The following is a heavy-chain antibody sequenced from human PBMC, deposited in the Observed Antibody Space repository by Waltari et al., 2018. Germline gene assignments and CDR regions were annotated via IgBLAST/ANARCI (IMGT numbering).Heavy chain of an antibody. Sequence: QVQLQESGPGLVKPSETLSLTCTVSGGSISSYYWSWIRQPPGKGLEWIGYIYYSGSTNYNPSLKSRVTISVDTSKNQFSLKLSSVTAADTAVYYCARVGSGYGDPEGPDYWGQGTLVTVSS. D-gene: IGHD4-17*01. V-gene: IGHV4-59*01. CDR1: GGSISSYY. J-gene: IGHJ4*02. CDR2: IYYSGST. CDR3: ARVGSGYGDPEGPDY.